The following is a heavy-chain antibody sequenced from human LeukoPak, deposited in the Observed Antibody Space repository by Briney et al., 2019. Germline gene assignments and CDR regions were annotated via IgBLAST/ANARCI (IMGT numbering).Heavy chain of an antibody. D-gene: IGHD6-6*01. J-gene: IGHJ4*02. CDR2: LPPDELGI. V-gene: IGHV3-74*01. CDR3: VGTIASRGSEY. Sequence: GGFLRLSCAASGFTFTNYWMHWVRQAPGMGLVWVSRLPPDELGIIYADSVKGRFTVSRDNAKNTVYLQMNNLRVDDTAMYYCVGTIASRGSEYWGQGALVTVSS. CDR1: GFTFTNYW.